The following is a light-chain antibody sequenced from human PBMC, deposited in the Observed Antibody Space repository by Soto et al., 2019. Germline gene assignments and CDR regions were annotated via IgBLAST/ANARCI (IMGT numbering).Light chain of an antibody. J-gene: IGLJ7*01. CDR1: SSNFGTYY. V-gene: IGLV1-51*01. Sequence: QSVLTQPPSVSAAPGQKITISCSGSSSNFGTYYVSWYHQLPGTAPKVLIYDNSRRPSGIPDRFSGSKSGTSATLAITGRQTGDEDDYSCGAWDSSLDVYVFGGGTQLTVL. CDR2: DNS. CDR3: GAWDSSLDVYV.